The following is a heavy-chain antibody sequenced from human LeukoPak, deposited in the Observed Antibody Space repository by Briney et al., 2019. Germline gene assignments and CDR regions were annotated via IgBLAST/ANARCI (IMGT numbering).Heavy chain of an antibody. CDR1: GYTFTSYD. CDR2: MNPNSGNT. CDR3: ARTSILLLWFGEEGWFDP. V-gene: IGHV1-8*01. J-gene: IGHJ5*02. D-gene: IGHD3-10*01. Sequence: ASVTVSCKASGYTFTSYDINWVRQATGQGLEWMGWMNPNSGNTGYAQKFQGRVTMTRNTSISTAYMELSSLRSEDTAVYYCARTSILLLWFGEEGWFDPWGQGTLVTVSS.